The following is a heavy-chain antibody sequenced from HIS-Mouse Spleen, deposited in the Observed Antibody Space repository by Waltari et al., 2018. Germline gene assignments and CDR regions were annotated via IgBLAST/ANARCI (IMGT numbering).Heavy chain of an antibody. CDR2: IYYSGST. D-gene: IGHD6-13*01. Sequence: QLQLQESGPGLVKPSETLSLTCTVSGGSIRCSSYYWAWIRQPPGKGLEWIGSIYYSGSTYYNPSLKSRVTISVDTSKNQFSLKLSSVTAADTAVYYCAREIPYSSSWYDWYFDLWGRGTLVTVSS. V-gene: IGHV4-39*07. CDR3: AREIPYSSSWYDWYFDL. J-gene: IGHJ2*01. CDR1: GGSIRCSSYY.